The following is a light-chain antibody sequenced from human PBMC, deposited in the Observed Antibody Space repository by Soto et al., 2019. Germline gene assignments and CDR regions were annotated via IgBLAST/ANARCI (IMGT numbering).Light chain of an antibody. CDR3: QVWDRSSAHYV. J-gene: IGLJ1*01. CDR2: FDD. Sequence: SYELTQPLSVSVSPGKTATITCGGGDIGGKSVLWYQQKPGQAPVLVIYFDDNRPSGIPERFSGSNSGNTATLTISRVDAGDEADYYCQVWDRSSAHYVFGPGTKVTVL. V-gene: IGLV3-21*04. CDR1: DIGGKS.